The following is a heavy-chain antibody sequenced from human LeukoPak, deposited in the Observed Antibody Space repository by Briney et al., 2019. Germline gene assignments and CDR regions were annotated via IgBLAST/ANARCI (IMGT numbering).Heavy chain of an antibody. CDR3: ARLGRRWLQFGYYFDY. D-gene: IGHD5-12*01. Sequence: SETLSLTCAVYGGSFSGYYWSWIRQPPGKGLEWIGYIYYSGSTNYNPSLKSRVTISVDTSKNQFSLKLSSVTAADTAVYYCARLGRRWLQFGYYFDYWGQGTLVAVSS. CDR2: IYYSGST. CDR1: GGSFSGYY. V-gene: IGHV4-59*08. J-gene: IGHJ4*02.